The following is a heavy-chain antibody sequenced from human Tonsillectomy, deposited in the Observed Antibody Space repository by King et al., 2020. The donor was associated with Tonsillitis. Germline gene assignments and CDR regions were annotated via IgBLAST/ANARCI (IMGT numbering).Heavy chain of an antibody. D-gene: IGHD3-22*01. V-gene: IGHV3-43*02. CDR2: ISGDGGGT. J-gene: IGHJ6*03. CDR3: AKADYSGDSDYYYPYYYNMDV. CDR1: GFSFDDYA. Sequence: VQLVESGGGVVQPGGSLRLSCAASGFSFDDYAMHWVRQAPGKGLEWVSLISGDGGGTYYADSVKGRFTLSRDNSKNSLYLQMSSLRTEDSALYYCAKADYSGDSDYYYPYYYNMDVWGKGTTVTVSS.